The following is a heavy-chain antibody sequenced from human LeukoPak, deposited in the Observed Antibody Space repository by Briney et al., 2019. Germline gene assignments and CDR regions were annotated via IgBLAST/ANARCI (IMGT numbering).Heavy chain of an antibody. J-gene: IGHJ4*02. CDR1: GFTFSSCA. V-gene: IGHV3-23*01. Sequence: GGSLRLSCAASGFTFSSCAMTWVRQAPGKGLESVSAISKSGGSTYYADSLKGRFTISRDNSKNTLYLQMNSLRAEDTAVYYCARAAHCGGDCYNAGGFDYWGQGTLVTVSS. CDR3: ARAAHCGGDCYNAGGFDY. D-gene: IGHD2-21*02. CDR2: ISKSGGST.